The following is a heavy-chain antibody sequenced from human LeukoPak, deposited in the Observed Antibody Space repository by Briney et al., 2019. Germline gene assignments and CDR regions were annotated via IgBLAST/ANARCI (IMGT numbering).Heavy chain of an antibody. J-gene: IGHJ6*02. CDR3: ARDLRDGYTRNYYNYYGMDV. D-gene: IGHD5-24*01. CDR1: GYTFTSYA. V-gene: IGHV1-3*01. Sequence: ASVKVSCKASGYTFTSYAMHWVRQAPGQRLEWMGWINAGTSNTKYSQKFQGRVTITRETSASTAYMELSSLRSEDTAVYCCARDLRDGYTRNYYNYYGMDVWGQGTTVTVSS. CDR2: INAGTSNT.